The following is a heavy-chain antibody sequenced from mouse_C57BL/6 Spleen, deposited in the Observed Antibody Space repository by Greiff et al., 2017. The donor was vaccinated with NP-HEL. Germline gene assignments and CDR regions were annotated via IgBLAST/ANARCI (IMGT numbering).Heavy chain of an antibody. Sequence: VQLQQSGAELVRPGASVTLSCKASGYTFTDYEMHWVKQTPVHGLEWIGAIDPETGGTAYNQKFKGKAILTADKSSSTAYMELRSLTFEDSAVYYCTPMITYYFDYWGQGTTLTVSS. CDR2: IDPETGGT. CDR1: GYTFTDYE. D-gene: IGHD2-4*01. V-gene: IGHV1-15*01. J-gene: IGHJ2*01. CDR3: TPMITYYFDY.